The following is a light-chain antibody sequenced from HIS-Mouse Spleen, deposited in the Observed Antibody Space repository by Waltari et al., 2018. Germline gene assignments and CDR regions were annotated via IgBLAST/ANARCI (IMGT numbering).Light chain of an antibody. CDR2: EGS. CDR3: CSYAGSSTFVV. V-gene: IGLV2-23*03. CDR1: NRDVGGYNL. J-gene: IGLJ2*01. Sequence: QSALTQPASVSVSPGQSITIPCPGTNRDVGGYNLASWYQQHPGKAPKLMIYEGSKRPSGVSNRFSGSKSGNTASLTISGLQAEDEADYYCCSYAGSSTFVVFGGGTKLTVL.